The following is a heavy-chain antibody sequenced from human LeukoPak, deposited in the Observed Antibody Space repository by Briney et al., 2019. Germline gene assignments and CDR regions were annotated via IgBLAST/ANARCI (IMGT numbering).Heavy chain of an antibody. J-gene: IGHJ6*02. CDR2: IYTSGST. CDR1: GGSISSYY. Sequence: SETLSLTCTVSGGSISSYYWSWIRQPAGKGLEWIGRIYTSGSTNYNPSLKSRVTISVDTSKNQFSLKLSSVTAADTAVYYCARVTLYDFWSGNYYGMDVWGQGTMVTVSS. V-gene: IGHV4-4*07. D-gene: IGHD3-3*01. CDR3: ARVTLYDFWSGNYYGMDV.